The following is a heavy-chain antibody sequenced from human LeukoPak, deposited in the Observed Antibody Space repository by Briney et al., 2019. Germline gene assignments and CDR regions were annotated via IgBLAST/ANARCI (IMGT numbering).Heavy chain of an antibody. CDR2: ISSNSRTT. D-gene: IGHD3-22*01. V-gene: IGHV3-48*01. CDR3: ARAWYYYDSSGYYEGYYFDY. CDR1: GFAFSSYS. J-gene: IGHJ4*02. Sequence: PGGSLRLSCAASGFAFSSYSMDWVRQAPGKGLELVSYISSNSRTTYYADSVKGRFTISRDNAKNSLYLQMNSLRVEDTAVYYCARAWYYYDSSGYYEGYYFDYWGQGTLVTVSS.